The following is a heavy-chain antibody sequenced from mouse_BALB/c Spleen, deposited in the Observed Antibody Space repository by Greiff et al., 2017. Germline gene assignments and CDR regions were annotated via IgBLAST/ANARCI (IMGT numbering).Heavy chain of an antibody. V-gene: IGHV3-2*02. J-gene: IGHJ4*01. CDR1: GYSITSDYA. CDR3: ARQRSYHRGYAMDY. CDR2: ISYSGST. D-gene: IGHD6-5*01. Sequence: EVQLQESGPGLVKPSQSLSLTCTVTGYSITSDYAWNWIRQFPGNKLEWMGYISYSGSTSYNPSLKSRISITRDTSKNQFFLQLNSVTTEDTATYYCARQRSYHRGYAMDYWGQGTSVTVSS.